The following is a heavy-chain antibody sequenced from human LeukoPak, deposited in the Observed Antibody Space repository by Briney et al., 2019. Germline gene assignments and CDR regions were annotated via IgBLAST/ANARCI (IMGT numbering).Heavy chain of an antibody. V-gene: IGHV3-33*08. CDR1: GFTFSNYG. J-gene: IGHJ4*02. CDR2: IWYDGSNK. Sequence: GKSLRLSCAASGFTFSNYGMHWVRQTPGKGLEWVALIWYDGSNKFYADSVKGRFTISRENSKNTLYLQVNSLRVEDTAVYYCARDRGAYCGGDCYFGYFDYWGQGTLVTVSS. CDR3: ARDRGAYCGGDCYFGYFDY. D-gene: IGHD2-21*02.